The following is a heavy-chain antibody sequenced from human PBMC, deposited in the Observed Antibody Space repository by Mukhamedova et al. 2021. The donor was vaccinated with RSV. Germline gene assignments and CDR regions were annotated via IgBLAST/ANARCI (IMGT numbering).Heavy chain of an antibody. Sequence: QAPGQGLEWMGGIIPIFGTANYAQKFQGRVTITADEPTSTAYMELSSLRSEDTAVYYCACIAVAGTRYYYYMDVWGKGTTVTV. V-gene: IGHV1-69*01. J-gene: IGHJ6*03. CDR2: IIPIFGTA. CDR3: ACIAVAGTRYYYYMDV. D-gene: IGHD6-19*01.